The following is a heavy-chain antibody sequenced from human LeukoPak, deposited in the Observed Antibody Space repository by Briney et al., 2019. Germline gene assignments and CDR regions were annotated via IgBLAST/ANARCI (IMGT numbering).Heavy chain of an antibody. CDR3: ARDPRGYSSGVH. CDR1: GFTFSSYS. J-gene: IGHJ4*02. CDR2: ISSSSSYI. D-gene: IGHD6-19*01. V-gene: IGHV3-21*01. Sequence: GGSLRRSCAASGFTFSSYSMKWVGQAQGKGREGGSSISSSSSYIYYADSVKGRFTISRDTAKNSLYLQMNSLRAEDTAVYYCARDPRGYSSGVHWGQGTLVTVSS.